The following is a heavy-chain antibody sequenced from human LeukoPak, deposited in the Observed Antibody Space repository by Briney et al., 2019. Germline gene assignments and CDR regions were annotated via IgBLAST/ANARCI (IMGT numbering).Heavy chain of an antibody. CDR3: ARDQAHYYGSGSSRYYYYYGMDV. J-gene: IGHJ6*02. V-gene: IGHV3-66*01. CDR1: GFTVSSNY. D-gene: IGHD3-10*01. Sequence: GGSLRLSCAASGFTVSSNYMSWVRQAPGKGLEWVSVIYSGGSTYYADSVKGRFAISRDNSKNTLYLQMNSLRAEDTAVYYCARDQAHYYGSGSSRYYYYYGMDVWGQGTTVTVSS. CDR2: IYSGGST.